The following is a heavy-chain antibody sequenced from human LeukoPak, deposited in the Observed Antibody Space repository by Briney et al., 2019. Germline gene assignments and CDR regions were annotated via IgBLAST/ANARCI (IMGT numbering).Heavy chain of an antibody. CDR1: GFTFSSYW. CDR3: ARWGSAEGEFDY. V-gene: IGHV3-7*01. J-gene: IGHJ4*02. D-gene: IGHD2-2*01. Sequence: GGSLRLSCATSGFTFSSYWMTWVRQAPGKGLEWVANIKEDGDEKYYADSVKGRFSISRDNAKKSLYLQMNSLRAEDTAVYYCARWGSAEGEFDYWGQGTLVTVSS. CDR2: IKEDGDEK.